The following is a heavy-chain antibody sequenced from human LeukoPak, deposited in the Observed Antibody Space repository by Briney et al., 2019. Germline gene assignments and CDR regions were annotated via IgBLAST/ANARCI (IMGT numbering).Heavy chain of an antibody. J-gene: IGHJ4*02. CDR3: ATSGTIFGVVIPYFDY. CDR1: GFTFSSYA. Sequence: GGSPRLSCAASGFTFSSYAMSWVRQAPGKGLEWVSAISGSGGSTYYADSVKGRFTISRDNSKNTLYLQMNSLRAEDTAVYYCATSGTIFGVVIPYFDYWGQGTLVTVSS. CDR2: ISGSGGST. D-gene: IGHD3-3*01. V-gene: IGHV3-23*01.